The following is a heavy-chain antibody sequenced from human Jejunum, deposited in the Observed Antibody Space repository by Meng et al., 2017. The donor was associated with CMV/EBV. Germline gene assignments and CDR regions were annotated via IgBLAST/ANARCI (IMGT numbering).Heavy chain of an antibody. CDR3: ARGPGASTREGFDH. CDR2: FYSSDTY. Sequence: QGQLQESGPGLVQPSETLPLPCTVSGGSINNYYWSWIRQSAGKGLEWIGRFYSSDTYNYHPSLNSRVTMSLDTSKKQFSLILSSVTAADTARYYCARGPGASTREGFDHWGLGTLVTVSS. D-gene: IGHD1-26*01. V-gene: IGHV4-4*07. J-gene: IGHJ4*02. CDR1: GGSINNYY.